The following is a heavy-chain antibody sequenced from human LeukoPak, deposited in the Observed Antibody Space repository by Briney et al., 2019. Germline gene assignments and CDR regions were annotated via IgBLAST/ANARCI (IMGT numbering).Heavy chain of an antibody. V-gene: IGHV1-69*13. J-gene: IGHJ4*02. CDR2: ITAVFRSV. D-gene: IGHD3-22*01. CDR1: GGTFNSYA. CDR3: ARHSGYHSTMYLDY. Sequence: SVKVSCKTSGGTFNSYAISWVRQAPGQGLEWMGGITAVFRSVNYAQRFQGRVTITADEFMRTVYMELSSLRSEDTAVYYCARHSGYHSTMYLDYWGQGTLVTVSS.